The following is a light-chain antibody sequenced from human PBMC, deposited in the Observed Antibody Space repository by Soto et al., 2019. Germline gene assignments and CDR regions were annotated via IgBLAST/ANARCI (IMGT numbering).Light chain of an antibody. CDR2: GAS. Sequence: EIVMTQSPATLSVSPGERSTLSRRASQSVSSNLAWYQQKPGQAPRLLIYGASTRATGIPARFSGSGSGTEFTLTISSLQSEDFAVYYCQQYYTTPRTFGQGTKVDIK. CDR3: QQYYTTPRT. J-gene: IGKJ1*01. CDR1: QSVSSN. V-gene: IGKV3-15*01.